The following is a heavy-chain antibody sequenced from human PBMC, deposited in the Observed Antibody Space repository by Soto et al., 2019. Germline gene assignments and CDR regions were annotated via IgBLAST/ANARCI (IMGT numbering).Heavy chain of an antibody. CDR2: IYYTGST. J-gene: IGHJ4*01. D-gene: IGHD6-19*01. CDR3: ARVHVMVVAGSTFDY. V-gene: IGHV4-30-4*01. CDR1: GGSINNYEYY. Sequence: SETLSLTCGVSGGSINNYEYYWTWIRQPPGEGLEWIGHIYYTGSTSYNPSLKSRVTISLETSKNQFSLKLNSLTAADTAVYYCARVHVMVVAGSTFDYWGHGTLVTVSS.